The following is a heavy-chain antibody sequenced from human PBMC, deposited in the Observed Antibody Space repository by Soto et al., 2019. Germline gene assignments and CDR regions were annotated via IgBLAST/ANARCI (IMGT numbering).Heavy chain of an antibody. V-gene: IGHV3-30*18. Sequence: PGGSLRLSCAASGFTFSSYGMHWVLQAPGKGLEWVAVISYDGSNKYYADSVKGRFTISRDNSKNTLYLQMNSLRAEDTAVYYCAKDASSSWYYFDYWGQGTLVTVSS. J-gene: IGHJ4*02. CDR1: GFTFSSYG. CDR3: AKDASSSWYYFDY. D-gene: IGHD6-13*01. CDR2: ISYDGSNK.